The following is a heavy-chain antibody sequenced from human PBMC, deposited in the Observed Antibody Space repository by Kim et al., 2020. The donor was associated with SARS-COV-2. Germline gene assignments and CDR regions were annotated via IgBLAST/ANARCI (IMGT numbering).Heavy chain of an antibody. D-gene: IGHD3-10*01. V-gene: IGHV3-49*03. CDR3: TRDRRYYGSGSTFGY. CDR2: IRSKAYGGTT. Sequence: GGSLRLSCTASGFTFGDYAMSWFRQAQGKGLEWVGFIRSKAYGGTTEYAASVKGRFTISRDDSKSIAYLQMNSLKTEDTAVYYCTRDRRYYGSGSTFGYWGQGTLVTVSS. J-gene: IGHJ4*02. CDR1: GFTFGDYA.